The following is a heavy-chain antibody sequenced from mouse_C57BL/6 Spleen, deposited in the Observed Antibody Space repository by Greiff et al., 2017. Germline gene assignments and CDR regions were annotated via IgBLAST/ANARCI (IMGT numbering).Heavy chain of an antibody. CDR2: IYPGDGDT. CDR1: GYAFSSYW. Sequence: QVQLKESGAELVKPGASVKISCKASGYAFSSYWMNWVKQRPGKGLEWIGQIYPGDGDTNYNGKFKGKATLTADKSSSTAYMQLSSLTSEDSAVYFCARWAGVNWYFDVWGTGTTVTVSS. D-gene: IGHD3-3*01. V-gene: IGHV1-80*01. J-gene: IGHJ1*03. CDR3: ARWAGVNWYFDV.